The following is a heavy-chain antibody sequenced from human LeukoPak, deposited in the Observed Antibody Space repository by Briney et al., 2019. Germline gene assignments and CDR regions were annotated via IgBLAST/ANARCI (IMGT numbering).Heavy chain of an antibody. CDR3: AKVGGPVLLWFGELLV. J-gene: IGHJ4*02. CDR2: ISGSGGST. CDR1: GFTFSSYA. D-gene: IGHD3-10*01. Sequence: PGGSLRLSCAASGFTFSSYAMSWVRQAPGKGLEWVSAISGSGGSTYYADSVKGRFTISRDNSKNTLYLQMNSLRAEDTAVYYCAKVGGPVLLWFGELLVWGQGTLVTVSS. V-gene: IGHV3-23*01.